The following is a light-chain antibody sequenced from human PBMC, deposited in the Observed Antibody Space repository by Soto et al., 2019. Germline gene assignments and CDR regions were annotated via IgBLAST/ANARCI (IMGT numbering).Light chain of an antibody. J-gene: IGLJ1*01. Sequence: QSALTQPASVSGSPGQSITISCTGSSSDVGCYKYVSWYQQYPGKAPKLMIYDVSNRPSGVSNRFSGSKSGNTASLTISWLQAEDEADYYCSSYTSSSTYVFGTGTKLTVL. V-gene: IGLV2-14*01. CDR3: SSYTSSSTYV. CDR1: SSDVGCYKY. CDR2: DVS.